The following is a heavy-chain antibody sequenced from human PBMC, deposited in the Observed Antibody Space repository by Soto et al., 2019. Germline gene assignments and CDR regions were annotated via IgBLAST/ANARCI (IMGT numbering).Heavy chain of an antibody. CDR1: GFTVGTNY. CDR2: IYAAGHT. V-gene: IGHV3-66*01. D-gene: IGHD4-4*01. Sequence: EVRLVESGGGLVQPGESLRLSCEASGFTVGTNYISWVRQSPGKGLEWGSVIYAAGHTYYPDSVKGRFTIYRDKSLNTVSLQMSSLRVDDTSVYYCSRAIVTPGTYYIDVWGKGTTVTVSS. CDR3: SRAIVTPGTYYIDV. J-gene: IGHJ6*03.